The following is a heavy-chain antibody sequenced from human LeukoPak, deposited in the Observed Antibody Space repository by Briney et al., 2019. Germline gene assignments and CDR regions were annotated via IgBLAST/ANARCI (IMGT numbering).Heavy chain of an antibody. D-gene: IGHD5-18*01. CDR1: GFTFSSYG. CDR3: AKDHGASSGYSYGYTPYYFDY. Sequence: GRSLRLSCAGSGFTFSSYGMHWVRQAPGKGLEWVAVISYDGSNKYYADSVKGRFTISRDNSKNTLYLQMNSLRAEDTAVYYCAKDHGASSGYSYGYTPYYFDYWGQGTLVTVSS. V-gene: IGHV3-30*18. J-gene: IGHJ4*02. CDR2: ISYDGSNK.